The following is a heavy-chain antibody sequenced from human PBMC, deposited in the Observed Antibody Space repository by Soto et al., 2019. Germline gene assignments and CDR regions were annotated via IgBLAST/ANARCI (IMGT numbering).Heavy chain of an antibody. CDR3: ARGRQQGSSSYYYYYYMDV. CDR1: GYTFTSYD. Sequence: ASVKVSCKASGYTFTSYDINWVRQATGQGLEWMGWMNPNSGNTGYAQKFQGRVTMTRNTSISTAYMELSSLRSEDTAVYYCARGRQQGSSSYYYYYYMDVWGKGTTVTVSS. D-gene: IGHD6-6*01. V-gene: IGHV1-8*01. J-gene: IGHJ6*03. CDR2: MNPNSGNT.